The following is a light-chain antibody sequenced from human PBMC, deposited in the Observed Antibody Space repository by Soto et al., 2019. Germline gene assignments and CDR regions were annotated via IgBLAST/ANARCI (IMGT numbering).Light chain of an antibody. CDR3: QQRSNWPSLT. CDR1: QSVGSY. J-gene: IGKJ4*01. CDR2: DAS. Sequence: EIVLTQSPATLSLSPGERVTLSCRASQSVGSYLAWYQQKPGQAPRLLIYDASNRATGIPARFSGSGSGTDFTLTISSLEPEYFAVYYCQQRSNWPSLTFGGGTKVEIK. V-gene: IGKV3-11*01.